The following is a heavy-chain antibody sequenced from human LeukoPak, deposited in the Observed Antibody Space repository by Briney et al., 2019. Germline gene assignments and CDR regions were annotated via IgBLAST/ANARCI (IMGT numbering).Heavy chain of an antibody. V-gene: IGHV3-30*03. J-gene: IGHJ3*02. CDR2: ISYDGSNK. D-gene: IGHD6-13*01. Sequence: PGGSLRLSCAASGFTFSSYGMHWVRQAPGKGLEWVAVISYDGSNKYYADSVKGRFTISRDNSKNTLYLQMNSLRAEDTAVYYCARPSAAGTRDAFDIWGQGTMVTVSS. CDR3: ARPSAAGTRDAFDI. CDR1: GFTFSSYG.